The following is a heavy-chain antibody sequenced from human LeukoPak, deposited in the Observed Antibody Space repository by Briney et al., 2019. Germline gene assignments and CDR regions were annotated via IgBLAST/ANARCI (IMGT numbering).Heavy chain of an antibody. CDR2: IKSKTDGGTT. D-gene: IGHD3-3*01. Sequence: NPGESLKISCAASGFTFSGSAMHWVRQAFGKGLEWVGRIKSKTDGGTTDYAAPVKGRFTISRDDSKNTLYLQMNSLKTEDTAVYYCTTSDFWSGYYTSDYWGQGTLVTVSS. J-gene: IGHJ4*02. V-gene: IGHV3-15*01. CDR3: TTSDFWSGYYTSDY. CDR1: GFTFSGSA.